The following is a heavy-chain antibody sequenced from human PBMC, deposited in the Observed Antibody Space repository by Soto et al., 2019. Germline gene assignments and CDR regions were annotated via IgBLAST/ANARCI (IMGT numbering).Heavy chain of an antibody. D-gene: IGHD3-3*01. Sequence: ASVKVSCKASGYTFTSYGMSWVRQAPGQGLEWMGWISAYNGNTNYAQKLQGRVTMTTDTSTSTAYMELRSLRSDDTAVYYCARDTWIDIWSGSPKSNYGMDVWGQGTTVTVSS. CDR1: GYTFTSYG. V-gene: IGHV1-18*01. CDR3: ARDTWIDIWSGSPKSNYGMDV. CDR2: ISAYNGNT. J-gene: IGHJ6*02.